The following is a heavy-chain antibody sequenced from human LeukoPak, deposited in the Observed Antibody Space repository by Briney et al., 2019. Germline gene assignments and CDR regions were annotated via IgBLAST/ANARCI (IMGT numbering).Heavy chain of an antibody. V-gene: IGHV1-2*02. Sequence: ASVKVSCKASGYTFTSYDINWVRQATGQGLEWMGWINPNSGGTNYAQKFQGRVTMTRDTSISTAYMELSRLRSDDTAVYYCARDIGRGSFGYWGQGTLVTVSS. CDR1: GYTFTSYD. CDR2: INPNSGGT. J-gene: IGHJ4*02. CDR3: ARDIGRGSFGY. D-gene: IGHD3-3*01.